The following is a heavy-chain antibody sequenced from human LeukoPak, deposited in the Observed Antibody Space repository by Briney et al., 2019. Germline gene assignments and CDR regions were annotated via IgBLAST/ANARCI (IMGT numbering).Heavy chain of an antibody. Sequence: SETLSLTCTVSSGSIRSSSFYWGWIRQPPGKGLEWIGSIYYGGSSYYNPSLKSRVTISVDTSENQFSLKLSSVTAADTAVYYCARHRSGTYYRFDYWGQGTLVTVSS. CDR2: IYYGGSS. D-gene: IGHD1-26*01. CDR3: ARHRSGTYYRFDY. J-gene: IGHJ4*02. CDR1: SGSIRSSSFY. V-gene: IGHV4-39*01.